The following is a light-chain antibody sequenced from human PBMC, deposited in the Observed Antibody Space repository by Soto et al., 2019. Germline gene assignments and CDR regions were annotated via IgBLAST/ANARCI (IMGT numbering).Light chain of an antibody. Sequence: QSALTQPASVSGSPGQSITISCTATTSDVGGFDSVSWYQQHPGTAPRVIIYEVSNRPSGVSYRFSGSKSANAASLTISGLQSEDEADYFCTSYTSSSTLDVFGTGTKVTVL. CDR1: TSDVGGFDS. CDR2: EVS. CDR3: TSYTSSSTLDV. J-gene: IGLJ1*01. V-gene: IGLV2-14*01.